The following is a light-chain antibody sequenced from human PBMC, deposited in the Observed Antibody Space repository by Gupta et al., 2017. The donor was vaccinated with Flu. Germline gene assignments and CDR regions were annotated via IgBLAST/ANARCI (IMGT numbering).Light chain of an antibody. CDR2: EVT. CDR3: SSYTSRSTSV. J-gene: IGLJ1*01. V-gene: IGLV2-14*01. CDR1: SSDVGGYDY. Sequence: QSALTQPASVSGSPGPSITISCTGTSSDVGGYDYVSWYQQHPGKAPKLMIYEVTTRPSGGSSRCSGSKSGNTASLTISGLQAEDEASYHCSSYTSRSTSVFGTGTKVTVL.